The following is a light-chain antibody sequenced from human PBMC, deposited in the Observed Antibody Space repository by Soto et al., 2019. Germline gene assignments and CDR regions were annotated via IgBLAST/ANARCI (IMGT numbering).Light chain of an antibody. Sequence: QSALAQPASVSGSPGQAITISCTGTISDVGAYNYVSWFQQHPGKAPTLIISEVSNRPSGVSNRFSGSKSGNAASLTISGLQAEDEADYFCFSFTTDWTHVFGTGTKVTVL. CDR3: FSFTTDWTHV. V-gene: IGLV2-14*01. CDR1: ISDVGAYNY. CDR2: EVS. J-gene: IGLJ1*01.